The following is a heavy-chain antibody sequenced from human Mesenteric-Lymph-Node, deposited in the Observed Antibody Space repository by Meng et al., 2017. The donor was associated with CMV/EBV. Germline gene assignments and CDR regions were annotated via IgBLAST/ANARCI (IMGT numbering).Heavy chain of an antibody. CDR3: AKDSGIAALDV. D-gene: IGHD6-13*01. CDR1: GFTFSNYA. V-gene: IGHV3-23*01. J-gene: IGHJ6*02. CDR2: IGGSGGSA. Sequence: GESLKISCAASGFTFSNYAMSWVRQAPGKGLEWVSAIGGSGGSAYYADSVKGRFTISRDNSKNTLYLQMNSLRAEDTAVYYCAKDSGIAALDVWGQGTTVTVSS.